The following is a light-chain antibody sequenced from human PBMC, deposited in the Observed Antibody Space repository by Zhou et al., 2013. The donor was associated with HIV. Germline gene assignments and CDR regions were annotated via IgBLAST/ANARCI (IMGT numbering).Light chain of an antibody. Sequence: IQMTQSPSIVSASLGVRVTMTCRANETVGRSLAWYRQKRGKAPRLLMYRTSTLQGGVPERFIGGGTGTDFALTIHGILPEDAATYYCQHSYARPLSFGGGTKVEI. CDR2: RTS. CDR1: ETVGRS. V-gene: IGKV1-39*01. CDR3: QHSYARPLS. J-gene: IGKJ4*01.